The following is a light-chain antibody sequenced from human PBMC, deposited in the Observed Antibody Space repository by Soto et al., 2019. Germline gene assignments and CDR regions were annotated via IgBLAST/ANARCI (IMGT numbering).Light chain of an antibody. J-gene: IGKJ1*01. CDR1: QSISSY. CDR2: AAS. V-gene: IGKV1-39*01. CDR3: QQSHGTLPWT. Sequence: DIQMTQSPSSLSASVGDRVTITCRASQSISSYLNWYQQKPGKAPKLLIYAASSLQSGVPSRFSGSGSATAFTLTISSLQPEDTVTYYCQQSHGTLPWTVGQGTKVEIK.